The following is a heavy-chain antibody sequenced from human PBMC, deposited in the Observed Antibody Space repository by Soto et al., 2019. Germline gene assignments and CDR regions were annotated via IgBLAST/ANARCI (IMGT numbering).Heavy chain of an antibody. CDR1: GYTFTSYG. CDR2: ISAYNGNT. D-gene: IGHD1-26*01. V-gene: IGHV1-18*01. J-gene: IGHJ6*02. Sequence: SVKVSCKASGYTFTSYGISWVRQAPGQGLEWMGWISAYNGNTNYAQKLQGRVTMTTDTSTSTAYMELRSLRSDDTAVYYCARDHPRRWEGEYYYEGMAVWVQGTTVTVS. CDR3: ARDHPRRWEGEYYYEGMAV.